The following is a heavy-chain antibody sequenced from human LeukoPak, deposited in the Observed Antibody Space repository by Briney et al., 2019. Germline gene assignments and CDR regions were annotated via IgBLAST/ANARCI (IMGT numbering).Heavy chain of an antibody. CDR2: TNNDGSST. V-gene: IGHV3-74*01. CDR1: GFTFSNYW. J-gene: IGHJ4*02. Sequence: QPGGSLRLSCVASGFTFSNYWIHWVRQAPGKGLVWFSRTNNDGSSTTYADFVKGRFTSSRDNAKNTLYLQMDSLRAEDTAVYYCTRSVFRYYFDRWGQGTLVTVSS. CDR3: TRSVFRYYFDR. D-gene: IGHD3-10*02.